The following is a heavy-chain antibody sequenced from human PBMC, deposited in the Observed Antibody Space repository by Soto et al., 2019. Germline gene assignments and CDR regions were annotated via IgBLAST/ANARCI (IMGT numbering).Heavy chain of an antibody. CDR2: INSEGSST. Sequence: EVRLVESGGGLAHPGGSLRLSCAAAGFNCGSFWMHWVRQVPGKGLEWIAHINSEGSSTTYADSVKGRFTISRDNVKYTVALQMNSLRAEDTAVYFWASTHGANWFEKWGLGTLVSVSS. D-gene: IGHD4-17*01. V-gene: IGHV3-74*03. CDR1: GFNCGSFW. J-gene: IGHJ5*02. CDR3: ASTHGANWFEK.